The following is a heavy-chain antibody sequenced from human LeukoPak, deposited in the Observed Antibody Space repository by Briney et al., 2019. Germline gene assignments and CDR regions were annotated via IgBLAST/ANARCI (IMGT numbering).Heavy chain of an antibody. Sequence: SQTLSLTCAISGDSVSSNSAAWNWIRQSPSRGLEWLGRTYYRSKWSTNYAVSVRGRITINPDTSKNQFSLQLNSVTPEDTAVYYCARGRPLVGAAQSAFDIWGQGTTVTVSS. D-gene: IGHD1-26*01. CDR2: TYYRSKWST. CDR3: ARGRPLVGAAQSAFDI. J-gene: IGHJ3*02. CDR1: GDSVSSNSAA. V-gene: IGHV6-1*01.